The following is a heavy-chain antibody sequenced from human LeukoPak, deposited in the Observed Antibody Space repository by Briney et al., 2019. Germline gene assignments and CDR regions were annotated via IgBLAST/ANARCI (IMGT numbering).Heavy chain of an antibody. CDR3: ASQKGPGITMIVAELDY. Sequence: SVKVSCKPSGGTFSSYAISWVGQAPGQGLEWMGGIIPIFGTANYAQKFQGRVTITADESTSTAYMELSSLRSEDTAVYYCASQKGPGITMIVAELDYWGQGTLVTVSS. J-gene: IGHJ4*02. CDR2: IIPIFGTA. V-gene: IGHV1-69*13. CDR1: GGTFSSYA. D-gene: IGHD3-22*01.